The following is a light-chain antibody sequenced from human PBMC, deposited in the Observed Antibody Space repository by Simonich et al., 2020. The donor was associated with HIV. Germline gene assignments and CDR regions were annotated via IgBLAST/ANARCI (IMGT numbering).Light chain of an antibody. Sequence: QSALPQPASVSGFPGQSITFSCPETSMECGGFNYFSWYQQPPGKPPKLMIYDVMSRPSGVSNRFSGSKSGNTASLTISGLQAEDGADYYCSSYTSSSTWVFGGGTKLTVL. CDR2: DVM. CDR3: SSYTSSSTWV. V-gene: IGLV2-14*03. CDR1: SMECGGFNY. J-gene: IGLJ3*02.